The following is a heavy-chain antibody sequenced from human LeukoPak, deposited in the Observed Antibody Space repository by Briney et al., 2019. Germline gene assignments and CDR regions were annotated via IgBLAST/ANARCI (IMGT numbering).Heavy chain of an antibody. D-gene: IGHD2-2*01. CDR3: ARTRSGCSTTNCYPYDMDV. V-gene: IGHV1-69*01. J-gene: IGHJ6*02. CDR1: GGTFSSYA. CDR2: IIPVFGAA. Sequence: SVKVSCKASGGTFSSYAVSWVRQAPGQGLEWLGGIIPVFGAANYAQRLQGRLTVTADESTNTAYMDLSGLTSEDTGVYYCARTRSGCSTTNCYPYDMDVWGQGTTVAVSS.